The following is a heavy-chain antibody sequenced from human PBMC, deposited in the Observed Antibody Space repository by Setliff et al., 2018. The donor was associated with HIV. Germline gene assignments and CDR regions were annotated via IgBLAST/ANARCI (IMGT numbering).Heavy chain of an antibody. CDR3: ARAGDYYDSRNYLTRGPTAFDI. CDR1: GGSISSGDNY. D-gene: IGHD3-22*01. V-gene: IGHV4-31*03. CDR2: IKNSGNT. Sequence: SETLSLTCTVSGGSISSGDNYWSWIRQHPGKGLEWIGHIKNSGNTDYNPSLKSRVTISLDTSKNQFSLKLSSVTAADTAVYFCARAGDYYDSRNYLTRGPTAFDIWGQGTMVTVSS. J-gene: IGHJ3*02.